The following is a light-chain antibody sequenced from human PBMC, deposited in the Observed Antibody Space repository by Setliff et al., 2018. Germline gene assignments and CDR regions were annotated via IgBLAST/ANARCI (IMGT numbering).Light chain of an antibody. CDR3: SSYAGSNTPYV. CDR2: EVS. J-gene: IGLJ1*01. V-gene: IGLV2-8*01. CDR1: SSDVGGYNY. Sequence: QSVLTQPPSASGSPGQSVTISCTGTSSDVGGYNYVSWYQQHPGKAPKLMIYEVSKRPSGVPDRFSGSKSGNTASLTVSRLQAEDEADYYCSSYAGSNTPYVFGTGTKV.